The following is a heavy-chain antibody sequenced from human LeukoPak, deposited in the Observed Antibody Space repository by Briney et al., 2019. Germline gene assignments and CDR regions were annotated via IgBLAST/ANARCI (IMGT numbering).Heavy chain of an antibody. Sequence: ASVKVSCRASGYTFTGFYLHWVRQAPGQGLEWMGWINTNTGNPTYAQGFTGRFVFSLDTSVSTAYLQISSLKAEDTAVYYCARDGDSGYDCLFDYWGQGTLVTVSS. D-gene: IGHD5-12*01. CDR2: INTNTGNP. CDR1: GYTFTGFY. CDR3: ARDGDSGYDCLFDY. V-gene: IGHV7-4-1*02. J-gene: IGHJ4*02.